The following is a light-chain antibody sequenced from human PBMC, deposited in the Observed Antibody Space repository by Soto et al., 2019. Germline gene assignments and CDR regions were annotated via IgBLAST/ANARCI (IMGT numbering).Light chain of an antibody. CDR2: KAS. Sequence: DIQMTQSPSTLSASVGDTVTITCRASQSISSWLAWYQQKPGKDPNLLIYKASSLQSGVPSRFSGIGSGTEFTLTISSLQPDDFATYYCQQYNFYSRTFGQGTKVEIK. CDR1: QSISSW. V-gene: IGKV1-5*03. J-gene: IGKJ1*01. CDR3: QQYNFYSRT.